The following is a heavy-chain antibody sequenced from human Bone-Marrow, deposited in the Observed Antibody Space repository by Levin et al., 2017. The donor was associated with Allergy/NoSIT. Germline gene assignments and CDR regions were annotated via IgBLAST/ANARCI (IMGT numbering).Heavy chain of an antibody. Sequence: SQTLSLTCIVSGDLINAYYWTWIRQSPGKQLQWIGCIYYTGSADYNPSLQGRVSMSIDTSKNQFSLNLASVTAADTAVYFCARDRNPTVWGWGALVTVSS. V-gene: IGHV4-59*01. J-gene: IGHJ4*02. CDR1: GDLINAYY. CDR3: ARDRNPTV. CDR2: IYYTGSA.